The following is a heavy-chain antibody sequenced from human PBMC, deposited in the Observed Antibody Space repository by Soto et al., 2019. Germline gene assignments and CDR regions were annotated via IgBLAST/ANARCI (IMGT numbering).Heavy chain of an antibody. CDR1: GFTFSSYG. CDR3: AKDSQLVPWN. CDR2: ISYDGSNK. J-gene: IGHJ4*02. D-gene: IGHD6-6*01. V-gene: IGHV3-30*18. Sequence: ESGGGVVQPGRSLRLSCAASGFTFSSYGMHWVRQAPGKGLEWVAVISYDGSNKYYADSVKGRFTISRDNSKNTLYLQMNSLRAEDTAVYYCAKDSQLVPWNWGQGTLVTVSS.